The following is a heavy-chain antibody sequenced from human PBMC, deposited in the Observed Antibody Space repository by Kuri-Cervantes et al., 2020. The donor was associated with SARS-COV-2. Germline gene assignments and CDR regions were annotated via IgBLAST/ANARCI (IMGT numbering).Heavy chain of an antibody. CDR3: ARDRRGRDRGSFDI. CDR2: IKQGGSEK. CDR1: GFTFSSYW. D-gene: IGHD1-26*01. V-gene: IGHV3-7*01. J-gene: IGHJ3*02. Sequence: GGSLRLSCAASGFTFSSYWMSWVRQAPGKGLEWVANIKQGGSEKYYVDSVKGRFTISRDNAKNSLYLQMNSLRAEDTAVYYCARDRRGRDRGSFDIWGQGTMVTVSS.